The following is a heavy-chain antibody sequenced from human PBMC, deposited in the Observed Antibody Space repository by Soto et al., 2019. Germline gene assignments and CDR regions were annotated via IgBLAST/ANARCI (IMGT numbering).Heavy chain of an antibody. J-gene: IGHJ4*02. CDR1: GFTFSSYW. D-gene: IGHD3-22*01. Sequence: GGSLRLSCAASGFTFSSYWMHWVRQAPGKGLVWVSRINSDGSSTNYADSVKGRFTISRDNAKNTLYLQMNSLRAEDTAVYYCARPGRSSGYLDYWGQGTLVTVSS. V-gene: IGHV3-74*01. CDR3: ARPGRSSGYLDY. CDR2: INSDGSST.